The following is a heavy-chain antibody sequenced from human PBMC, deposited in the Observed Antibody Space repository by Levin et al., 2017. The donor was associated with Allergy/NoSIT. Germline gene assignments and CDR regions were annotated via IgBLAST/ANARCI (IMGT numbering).Heavy chain of an antibody. CDR3: ARAMSGSYNGRGSYYYGMDV. Sequence: ASVKVSCKASGYTFTSYYMHWVRQAPGQGLEWMGIINPSGGSTSYAQKFQGRVTMTRDTSTSTVYMELSSLRSEDTAVYYCARAMSGSYNGRGSYYYGMDVWGQGTTVTVSS. D-gene: IGHD1-26*01. J-gene: IGHJ6*02. CDR2: INPSGGST. V-gene: IGHV1-46*01. CDR1: GYTFTSYY.